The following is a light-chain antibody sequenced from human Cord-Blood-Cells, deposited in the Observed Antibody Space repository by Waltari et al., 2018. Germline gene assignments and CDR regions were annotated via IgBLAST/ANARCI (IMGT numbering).Light chain of an antibody. Sequence: SYELTQPHSVSVSPGQTASITCSGDKLGANYACWYQQKPGQSPVLVIYQDRKRPSGIPERFSGSNSGNTATLTISGTQAMDEADYYCQAWDSSTVVFGGGTKLTVL. V-gene: IGLV3-1*01. J-gene: IGLJ2*01. CDR1: KLGANY. CDR3: QAWDSSTVV. CDR2: QDR.